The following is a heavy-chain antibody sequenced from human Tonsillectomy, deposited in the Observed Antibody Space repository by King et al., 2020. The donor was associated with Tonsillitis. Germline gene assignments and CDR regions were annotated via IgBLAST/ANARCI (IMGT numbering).Heavy chain of an antibody. V-gene: IGHV4-39*01. D-gene: IGHD6-19*01. J-gene: IGHJ4*02. CDR1: GGSISSSGFS. CDR3: AGGDGEFSSGWWVDS. CDR2: IYYTGST. Sequence: QLQESGPGLVKPSETLSLTCTVSGGSISSSGFSWGWIRQPPGKRLEWIGNIYYTGSTYYNPSLKSRVTISVDTSKNQFSLKLSSASATDTAIYYCAGGDGEFSSGWWVDSGGQGTLVPVSS.